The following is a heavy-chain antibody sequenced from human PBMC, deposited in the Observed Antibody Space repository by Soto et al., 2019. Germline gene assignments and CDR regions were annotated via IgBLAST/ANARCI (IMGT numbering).Heavy chain of an antibody. CDR2: ISAYNGNT. J-gene: IGHJ5*02. Sequence: AASVKVSCKASGYTSTSYGISWVRQAPGQGLEWMGWISAYNGNTNYAQKLQGRVTMTTDTSTSTAYMELRSLRSDDTAVYYCAREPGSGHDHWFDPWGQGTLVTVS. D-gene: IGHD6-19*01. CDR3: AREPGSGHDHWFDP. CDR1: GYTSTSYG. V-gene: IGHV1-18*04.